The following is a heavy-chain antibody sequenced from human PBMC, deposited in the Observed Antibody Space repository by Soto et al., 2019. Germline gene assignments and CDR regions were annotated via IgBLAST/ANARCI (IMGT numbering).Heavy chain of an antibody. J-gene: IGHJ6*02. CDR3: AKDTSGSYYGSYYGMDV. CDR1: GFTFDDYA. D-gene: IGHD1-26*01. CDR2: ISWNSGSI. V-gene: IGHV3-9*01. Sequence: GGSLRLSCAASGFTFDDYAMHWVRQAPGKGLEWVSGISWNSGSIGYADSVKGRFTISRDNAKNSLYLQMNSLRAEDTALYYCAKDTSGSYYGSYYGMDVWGQGTTVTVS.